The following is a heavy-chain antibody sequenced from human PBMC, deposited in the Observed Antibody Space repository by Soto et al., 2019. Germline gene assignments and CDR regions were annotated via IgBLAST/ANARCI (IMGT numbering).Heavy chain of an antibody. V-gene: IGHV4-38-2*02. CDR1: GYSISNGYY. D-gene: IGHD4-4*01. CDR2: VYQTVST. Sequence: SETLSLTCTVSGYSISNGYYWAWIRQSPGKGLEWIWSVYQTVSTSYNTSLESRVTILVDISKNHFSLRLSSVTAADTAVYFCAREKGYSNPFDXWGPGMLVTVSX. CDR3: AREKGYSNPFDX. J-gene: IGHJ4*02.